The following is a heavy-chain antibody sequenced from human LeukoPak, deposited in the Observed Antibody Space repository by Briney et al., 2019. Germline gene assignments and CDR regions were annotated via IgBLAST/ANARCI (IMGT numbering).Heavy chain of an antibody. CDR3: AKAEESCSSTSCYDYYYYYYMDV. CDR2: ISGSGGST. J-gene: IGHJ6*03. V-gene: IGHV3-23*01. CDR1: GFTFSSYG. Sequence: GGSLRLSCAASGFTFSSYGMSWVRQAPGKGLDWVSAISGSGGSTYYADSVKGRFTISRDNSKNTLYLQMNSLRAEDTAVYYCAKAEESCSSTSCYDYYYYYYMDVWGKGTTVTISS. D-gene: IGHD2-2*01.